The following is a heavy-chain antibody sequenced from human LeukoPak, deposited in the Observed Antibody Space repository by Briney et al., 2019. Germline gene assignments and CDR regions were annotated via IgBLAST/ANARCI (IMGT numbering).Heavy chain of an antibody. Sequence: SETLSLNRTVSGGSITGYYWTWIRQPPGKGLEWIGYIYYSGSTNYNPSLKSRVTISVDTSKNQFSLKLSSVTAADTAVYYCASSTYYYYGMDVWGQGTTVTVSS. CDR2: IYYSGST. CDR1: GGSITGYY. CDR3: ASSTYYYYGMDV. J-gene: IGHJ6*02. V-gene: IGHV4-59*01.